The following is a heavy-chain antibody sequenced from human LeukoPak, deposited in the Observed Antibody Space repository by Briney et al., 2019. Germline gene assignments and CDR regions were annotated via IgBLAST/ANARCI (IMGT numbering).Heavy chain of an antibody. CDR1: GGTFSSYA. V-gene: IGHV1-69*05. D-gene: IGHD4-11*01. CDR2: IIPIFGTA. Sequence: ASVKVSCKASGGTFSSYAISWARQAPGQGLEWMGGIIPIFGTANYAQKFQGRVTITTDESTSTAYMELSSLRSEDTAVYYCASLSFGNYVVPFYYYMDVWGKGTTVTVSS. J-gene: IGHJ6*03. CDR3: ASLSFGNYVVPFYYYMDV.